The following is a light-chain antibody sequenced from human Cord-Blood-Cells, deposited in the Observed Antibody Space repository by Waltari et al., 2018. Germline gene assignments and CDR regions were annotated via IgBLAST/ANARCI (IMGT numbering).Light chain of an antibody. V-gene: IGLV2-18*02. CDR1: SRDVGSYNR. J-gene: IGLJ1*01. CDR2: EVS. CDR3: SSYTSSSTYV. Sequence: QSALTQPPSVSGSPGQSVTLSCTRTSRDVGSYNRVSWYQQPPGTAPKLMIYEVSNRPSGVPDRFSGSKSGNTASLTISGLQAEDEADYYCSSYTSSSTYVFGTGTKVTVL.